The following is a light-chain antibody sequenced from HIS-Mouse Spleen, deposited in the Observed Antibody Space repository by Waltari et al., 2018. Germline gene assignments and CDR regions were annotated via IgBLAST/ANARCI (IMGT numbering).Light chain of an antibody. CDR1: ALPKKY. J-gene: IGLJ2*01. CDR2: EDS. CDR3: YSTDSSGNHRV. Sequence: SYDLTQPPSVSVSPGQTPRITCSGDALPKKYAYWYQQKSGQAPVLVIYEDSKRPSGIPERFSGSSSGTMATLTISGAQVEDEADYYCYSTDSSGNHRVFGGGTKLTVL. V-gene: IGLV3-10*01.